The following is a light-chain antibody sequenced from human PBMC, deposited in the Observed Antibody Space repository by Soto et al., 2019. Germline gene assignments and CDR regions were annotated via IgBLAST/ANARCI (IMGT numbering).Light chain of an antibody. V-gene: IGKV3-11*01. J-gene: IGKJ1*01. CDR1: QSVSSY. Sequence: EILLTQSPSPPSLSPGEKATLPCRASQSVSSYLAWYQQKPGQAPRLLIYDASNRATGIPARFSGSGSGTDFTLTISSLEPEDFAVYYCQQRSNWPPWTFGQGTKVDIK. CDR2: DAS. CDR3: QQRSNWPPWT.